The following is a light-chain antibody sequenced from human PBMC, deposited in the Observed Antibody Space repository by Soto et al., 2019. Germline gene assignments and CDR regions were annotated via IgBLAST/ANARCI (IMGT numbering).Light chain of an antibody. CDR1: TSNIGNKP. V-gene: IGLV1-36*01. Sequence: QSVLTQPPSVSGAPRQRVTISCSGSTSNIGNKPVNWYQQLPGQAPKLLSYYDDLKPSGVSDRFSGSKSGTSASLTISGLKSEDEAHYYCATWDDSLNTELFGGGTKVTVL. CDR2: YDD. CDR3: ATWDDSLNTEL. J-gene: IGLJ3*02.